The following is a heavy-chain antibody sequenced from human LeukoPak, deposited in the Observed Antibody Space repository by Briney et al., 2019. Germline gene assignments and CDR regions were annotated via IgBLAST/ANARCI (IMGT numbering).Heavy chain of an antibody. V-gene: IGHV4-4*07. CDR2: IYTSGST. CDR3: AREPRIYCSGGSCYPDAFDI. D-gene: IGHD2-15*01. J-gene: IGHJ3*02. Sequence: PSETLSLTCTVSGGSISSYYWSWIRQPAGKGLEWIERIYTSGSTNYNPSLKSRVTMSVDTSKNQFSLKLSSVTAADTAVYYCAREPRIYCSGGSCYPDAFDIWGQGTMVTVSS. CDR1: GGSISSYY.